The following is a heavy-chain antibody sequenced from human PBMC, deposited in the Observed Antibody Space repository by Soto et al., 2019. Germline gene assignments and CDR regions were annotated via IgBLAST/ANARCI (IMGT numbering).Heavy chain of an antibody. CDR1: GDSVSSNSAA. J-gene: IGHJ6*03. Sequence: QVQLQESGPGLVKPSQTLSLTCAISGDSVSSNSAAWNWIRLSPSRGLEWLARTYYRSRWYNDYAVSVRSGITVNPDTSMDQSSLQLTSVTPEDTAVYYCAGTTSHQWYYMDVWGKGTTVTVSS. V-gene: IGHV6-1*01. CDR2: TYYRSRWYN. D-gene: IGHD1-7*01. CDR3: AGTTSHQWYYMDV.